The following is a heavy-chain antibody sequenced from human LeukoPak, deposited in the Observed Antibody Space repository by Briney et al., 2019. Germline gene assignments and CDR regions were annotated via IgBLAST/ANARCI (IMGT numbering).Heavy chain of an antibody. CDR2: IIPIFGTA. CDR3: ARAKAQITLGYCSGGSCYSNWFDH. CDR1: GGTFSSYA. J-gene: IGHJ5*02. D-gene: IGHD2-15*01. V-gene: IGHV1-69*13. Sequence: SVKVSCKASGGTFSSYAISWVRQAPGQGLEWMGGIIPIFGTAIYAQKFQGRVTITADESTSTAYMELSSLRSEDTAVYYCARAKAQITLGYCSGGSCYSNWFDHWGQGTLVTVSS.